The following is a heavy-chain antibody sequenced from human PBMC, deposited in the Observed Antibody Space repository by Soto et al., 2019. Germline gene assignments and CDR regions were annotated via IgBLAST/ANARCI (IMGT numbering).Heavy chain of an antibody. CDR1: GFTFDDYA. Sequence: EVQLVESGGGLVQPGRSLRLSCAASGFTFDDYAMHLVSQAPGKGLEWVSGISWNSGSIGYADSVKGRFTISRDNAKNSLYLQMNSLRAEDTALYYCAGRYQLLIGGAFDIWGQGTMVTVSS. J-gene: IGHJ3*02. CDR3: AGRYQLLIGGAFDI. V-gene: IGHV3-9*01. D-gene: IGHD2-2*01. CDR2: ISWNSGSI.